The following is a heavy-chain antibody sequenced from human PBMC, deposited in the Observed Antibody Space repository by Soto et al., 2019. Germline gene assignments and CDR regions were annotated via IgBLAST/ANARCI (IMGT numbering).Heavy chain of an antibody. CDR1: GFTFNNYA. D-gene: IGHD2-2*01. Sequence: QPGGSLRLSCSAPGFTFNNYAMAWVRQAPGEGLEWVSGISGSGATPYYADSVKGRFTISRDNSKNTLFLQMNSLRAEDTAVYFFARDREGVYCSSTSCLDMDVWGKGTTVTVSS. V-gene: IGHV3-23*01. CDR3: ARDREGVYCSSTSCLDMDV. CDR2: ISGSGATP. J-gene: IGHJ6*03.